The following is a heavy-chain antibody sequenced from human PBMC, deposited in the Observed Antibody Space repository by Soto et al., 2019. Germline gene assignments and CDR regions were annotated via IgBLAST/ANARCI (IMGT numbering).Heavy chain of an antibody. CDR2: IIPIFGTA. J-gene: IGHJ3*02. CDR1: GGTFSSYA. Sequence: GASVKVSCKASGGTFSSYAISWVRQAPGQGLEWMGGIIPIFGTANYAQKFQGRVTITADESTSTAYMELSSLRSEDTAVYYCARDLRSYYDSSGSDDAFDIWGQGTMVTVSS. V-gene: IGHV1-69*13. D-gene: IGHD3-22*01. CDR3: ARDLRSYYDSSGSDDAFDI.